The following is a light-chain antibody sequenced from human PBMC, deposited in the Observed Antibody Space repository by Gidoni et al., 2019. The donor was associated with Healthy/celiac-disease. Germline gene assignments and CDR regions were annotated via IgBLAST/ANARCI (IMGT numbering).Light chain of an antibody. CDR1: QSVSSN. Sequence: EIVMTQSPATLSVSPGERATLSCRASQSVSSNLAWYQQKPGQAPRLLIYGASTRATVIPARFSGSGSRTEFTLTISSLQSEDFAVYYCQQYNNWPMYTFGQGTKLEIK. CDR2: GAS. V-gene: IGKV3-15*01. CDR3: QQYNNWPMYT. J-gene: IGKJ2*01.